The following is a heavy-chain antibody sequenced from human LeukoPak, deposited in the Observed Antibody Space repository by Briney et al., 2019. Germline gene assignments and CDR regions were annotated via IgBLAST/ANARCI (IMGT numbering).Heavy chain of an antibody. D-gene: IGHD2-2*01. CDR3: ARDARSHCGTDACYGPYFDY. CDR2: IRGSSTTI. Sequence: GGSLRLSCAASVFSFSTSNMSWVRHTPGEGLEWISYIRGSSTTIYYADSVKGRFTISRDNARNSLYLQMNDLRAEDTGVYFCARDARSHCGTDACYGPYFDYWGQGSLVTVSS. CDR1: VFSFSTSN. V-gene: IGHV3-48*01. J-gene: IGHJ4*02.